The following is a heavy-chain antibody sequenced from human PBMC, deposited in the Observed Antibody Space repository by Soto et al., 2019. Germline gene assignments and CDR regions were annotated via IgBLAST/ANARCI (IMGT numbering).Heavy chain of an antibody. D-gene: IGHD1-26*01. V-gene: IGHV3-30-3*01. CDR2: ISYAGNNK. Sequence: QVQVVESGGGVAQPGTSLRLSCAASGFTFSSHAMNWVRQAPGKGLEWVAFISYAGNNKYYADSVKGRFSVSRDNSKNTLYLQMDSLRVEDTALYYCARDLTGSYSWDYWGQGTLVTVPP. J-gene: IGHJ4*01. CDR3: ARDLTGSYSWDY. CDR1: GFTFSSHA.